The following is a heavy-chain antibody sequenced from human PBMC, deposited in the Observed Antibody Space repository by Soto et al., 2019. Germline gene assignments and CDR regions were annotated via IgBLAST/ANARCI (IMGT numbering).Heavy chain of an antibody. CDR3: AKAVKERWLQLVGYYYGMDV. V-gene: IGHV3-74*01. Sequence: QPGGSLRLSCAASGFTFSSYWMHWVRQAPGKGLVWVSRVKSDGSSTTYADSVKGRFTISRDNAENTLYLQMNSLRAEDTAVYYCAKAVKERWLQLVGYYYGMDVWGQGTTVTVSS. CDR2: VKSDGSST. J-gene: IGHJ6*02. D-gene: IGHD5-12*01. CDR1: GFTFSSYW.